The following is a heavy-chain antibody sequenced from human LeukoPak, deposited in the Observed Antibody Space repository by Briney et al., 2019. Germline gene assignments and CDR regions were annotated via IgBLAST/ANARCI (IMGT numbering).Heavy chain of an antibody. CDR3: ARHEEEDGYNAKTPDY. D-gene: IGHD5-24*01. V-gene: IGHV4-39*01. CDR2: IHYRLPT. J-gene: IGHJ4*02. CDR1: GVSISGTNYY. Sequence: PSETLSLICDVSGVSISGTNYYWGWIRQPPGMGLEWIGSIHYRLPTFYNPLLKSRVTISVDTSKNQISLRLRSVTAADTAVYYCARHEEEDGYNAKTPDYWGRGTLVTVSS.